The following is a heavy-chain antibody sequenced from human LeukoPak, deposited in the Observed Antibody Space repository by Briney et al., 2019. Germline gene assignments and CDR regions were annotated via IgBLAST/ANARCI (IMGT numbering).Heavy chain of an antibody. Sequence: SETLSLTCTVSGGSISPYYWTWMRQPPGKGLEWIAFIYYNGNTNYNPSLKSRVTILVDTSKNQFSLKVNSVTAADTAAYYCARGTEADGTFMFDFWGQGTLVTVSS. CDR3: ARGTEADGTFMFDF. J-gene: IGHJ4*02. D-gene: IGHD5-24*01. V-gene: IGHV4-59*01. CDR1: GGSISPYY. CDR2: IYYNGNT.